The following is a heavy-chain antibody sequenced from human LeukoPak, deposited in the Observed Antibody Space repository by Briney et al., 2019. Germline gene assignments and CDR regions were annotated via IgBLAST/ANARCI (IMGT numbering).Heavy chain of an antibody. D-gene: IGHD3-22*01. CDR1: GGSMSSHY. Sequence: SETLSLTCTVSGGSMSSHYWSWIRQSPGKGLEWIGYKSYSGRTYYKSSLRSRVTISVDTSKNHFSLSLTSVTAADTAVYYCARLLDNDSSGDPDTFDVWGQGTMVTVSS. CDR2: KSYSGRT. J-gene: IGHJ3*01. V-gene: IGHV4-59*11. CDR3: ARLLDNDSSGDPDTFDV.